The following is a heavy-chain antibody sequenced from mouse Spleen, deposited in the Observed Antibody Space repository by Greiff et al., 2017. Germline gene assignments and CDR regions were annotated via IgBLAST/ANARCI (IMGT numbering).Heavy chain of an antibody. CDR2: IDPEDGDT. V-gene: IGHV14-1*01. D-gene: IGHD2-10*02. CDR3: TRQYGNYWFAY. Sequence: VHVKQSGAELVRPGASVKLSCTASGFNIKDYYMHWVKQRPEQGLEWIGRIDPEDGDTEYAPKFQGKATMTADTSSNTAYLQLSSLTSEDTAVYYCTRQYGNYWFAYWGQGTLVTVSA. J-gene: IGHJ3*01. CDR1: GFNIKDYY.